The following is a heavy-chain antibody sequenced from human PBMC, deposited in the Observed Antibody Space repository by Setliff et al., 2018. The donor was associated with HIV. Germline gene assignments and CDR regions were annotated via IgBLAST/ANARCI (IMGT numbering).Heavy chain of an antibody. J-gene: IGHJ6*03. Sequence: SETLSLTCAVYGGSFSGYSWTWIRQAPGKGLEWIGEINHSGSISYNPSLKSRVTISVDTSKNQVSLRLSSATAADTGVYYCARHRDPPGSSWIFYYYYMDLWGGGTTVTVSS. D-gene: IGHD6-13*01. CDR3: ARHRDPPGSSWIFYYYYMDL. CDR1: GGSFSGYS. CDR2: INHSGSI. V-gene: IGHV4-34*01.